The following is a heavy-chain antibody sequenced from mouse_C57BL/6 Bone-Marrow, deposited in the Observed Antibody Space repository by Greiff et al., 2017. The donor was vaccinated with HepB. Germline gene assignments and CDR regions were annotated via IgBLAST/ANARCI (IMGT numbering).Heavy chain of an antibody. CDR2: INPSTGGT. CDR3: ASSSYYDYDGGSYCAMDY. CDR1: GYSFTGYY. D-gene: IGHD2-4*01. V-gene: IGHV1-42*01. Sequence: EVQRVESGPELVKPGASVKISCKASGYSFTGYYMNWVKQSPEKSLEWIGEINPSTGGTTYNQKFKAKATLTVDKSSSTAYMQLKSLTSEDSAVYYCASSSYYDYDGGSYCAMDYWGQGTSVTVSS. J-gene: IGHJ4*01.